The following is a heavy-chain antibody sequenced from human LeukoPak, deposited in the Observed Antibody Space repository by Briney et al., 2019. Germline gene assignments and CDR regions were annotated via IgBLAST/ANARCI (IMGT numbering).Heavy chain of an antibody. Sequence: GGPMSFSSAASGFTSSCYCMYWVRQAAGNRLEWVANIKQDGGENYYADAVKGRFTISRDNAKTSLDLQMYSLRAEDTAVQYCARGVKLITFGGAIGKLNWFDSWGQGTLVTVSS. J-gene: IGHJ5*01. CDR2: IKQDGGEN. V-gene: IGHV3-7*03. CDR1: GFTSSCYC. CDR3: ARGVKLITFGGAIGKLNWFDS. D-gene: IGHD3-16*02.